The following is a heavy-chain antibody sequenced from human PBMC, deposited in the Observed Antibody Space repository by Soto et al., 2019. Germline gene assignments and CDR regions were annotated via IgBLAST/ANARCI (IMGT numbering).Heavy chain of an antibody. CDR3: ASAGTKYYYYAIDV. CDR2: MYYSGST. J-gene: IGHJ6*02. Sequence: QVLLQESGPGLVKPSETLSLTCSVSGGSVNTENYYWTWIRQPPGKGLEWIGYMYYSGSTNHNPTRKRRVTIAVDTTKNQFSLSLNSATAADAAVYYCASAGTKYYYYAIDVGGQGTTVTASS. D-gene: IGHD1-1*01. CDR1: GGSVNTENYY. V-gene: IGHV4-61*01.